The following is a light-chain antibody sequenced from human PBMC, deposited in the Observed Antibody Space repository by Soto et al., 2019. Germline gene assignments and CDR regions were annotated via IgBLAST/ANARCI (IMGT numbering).Light chain of an antibody. Sequence: QSVLTQPPSVSGSPGQSVTISCTGTSSDVGDYNRVSWYQQPPGTAPKLMIYEVSDRPSGVPDRFSGSKSGNTASLTISGLQDEDEADYYCSSYTSTNTYVFGAGTKVTVL. J-gene: IGLJ1*01. CDR1: SSDVGDYNR. V-gene: IGLV2-18*02. CDR2: EVS. CDR3: SSYTSTNTYV.